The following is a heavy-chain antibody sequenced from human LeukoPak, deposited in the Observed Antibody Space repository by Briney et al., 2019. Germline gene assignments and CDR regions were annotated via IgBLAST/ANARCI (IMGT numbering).Heavy chain of an antibody. Sequence: SETLSLTCTVSGGSISSSNYYWGWIRQPPGKGLEWIGSIYYSGYTYYSPSLKSRVTISVDTAKNQFSLKLSSVTAADTAVYYCARGKGWLQFRYFDYWGQGTLVTVSS. CDR3: ARGKGWLQFRYFDY. D-gene: IGHD5-24*01. CDR2: IYYSGYT. V-gene: IGHV4-39*01. CDR1: GGSISSSNYY. J-gene: IGHJ4*02.